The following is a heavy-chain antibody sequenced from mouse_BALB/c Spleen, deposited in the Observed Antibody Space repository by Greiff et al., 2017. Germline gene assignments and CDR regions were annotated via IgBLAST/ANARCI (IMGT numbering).Heavy chain of an antibody. CDR1: GYTFTDHI. CDR3: GRDGINFYYAMDY. CDR2: IYPVSGET. V-gene: IGHV1-11*01. J-gene: IGHJ4*01. Sequence: LQESGAELASPGASVTLSCKASGYTFTDHIMNWVKKRPGQGLEWIGRIYPVSGETNYNQKFMGKATFSVDRSSSTVYMVLNSLTSEDPAVYYCGRDGINFYYAMDYWGQGTSVTVSS. D-gene: IGHD2-1*01.